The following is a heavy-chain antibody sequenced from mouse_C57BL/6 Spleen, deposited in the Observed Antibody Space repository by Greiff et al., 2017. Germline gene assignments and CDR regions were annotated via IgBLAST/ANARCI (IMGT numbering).Heavy chain of an antibody. CDR3: AFIYYGNYEYFDY. CDR2: IDPANGNT. J-gene: IGHJ2*01. Sequence: EVKLVESVAELVRPGASVTLSCTASGFNIKNTYMHWVKQRPDQGLEWIGRIDPANGNTKYAPKFQGKANITADTSSNTAYLRLSSLTSEDTAIYYCAFIYYGNYEYFDYWGQGTTLTVSS. V-gene: IGHV14-3*01. D-gene: IGHD2-1*01. CDR1: GFNIKNTY.